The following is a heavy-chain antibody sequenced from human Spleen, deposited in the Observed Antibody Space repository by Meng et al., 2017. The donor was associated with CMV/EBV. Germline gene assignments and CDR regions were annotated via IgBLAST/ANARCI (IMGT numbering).Heavy chain of an antibody. D-gene: IGHD3-10*01. Sequence: SVKVSCKASGYTFTSYDINWVRQATGQGLEWMGGIIPILGIANYAQKFQGRVTITADKSTSTAYMELSSLRSEDTAVYYCARAVLSYYGSGSYFDYWGQGTLVTVSS. CDR3: ARAVLSYYGSGSYFDY. CDR2: IIPILGIA. J-gene: IGHJ4*02. V-gene: IGHV1-69*10. CDR1: GYTFTSYD.